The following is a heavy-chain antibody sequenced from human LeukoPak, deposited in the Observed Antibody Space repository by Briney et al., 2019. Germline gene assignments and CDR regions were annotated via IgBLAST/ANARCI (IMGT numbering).Heavy chain of an antibody. V-gene: IGHV3-30*03. CDR3: ARDRSEGATGEYFQH. CDR1: GFTFSSYG. Sequence: GRSLRLSCAASGFTFSSYGMHWVRQAPGKGLEWVAVISYDGSNKYYADSVKGRFTISRDNSKNTLYLQMNSLRADDTAVYYCARDRSEGATGEYFQHWGQGTLVTVSS. J-gene: IGHJ1*01. CDR2: ISYDGSNK. D-gene: IGHD5-12*01.